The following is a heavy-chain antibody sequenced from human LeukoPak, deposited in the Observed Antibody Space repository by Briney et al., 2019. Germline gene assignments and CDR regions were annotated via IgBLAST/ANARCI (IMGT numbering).Heavy chain of an antibody. CDR2: INSDGSST. J-gene: IGHJ4*02. D-gene: IGHD3-3*01. CDR3: GRAYDFSRH. V-gene: IGHV3-74*01. CDR1: GFTFSSYW. Sequence: GGSLRLSCAASGFTFSSYWTHWVRQAPGKGLVWVSRINSDGSSTSYADSVKGRFTISRDNAKNTLYLQMNSLRAEDTALYYCGRAYDFSRHWGQGTLVTVSS.